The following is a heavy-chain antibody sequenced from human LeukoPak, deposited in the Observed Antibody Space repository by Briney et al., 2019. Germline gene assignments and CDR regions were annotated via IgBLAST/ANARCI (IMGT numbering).Heavy chain of an antibody. CDR1: GFTFNTYT. J-gene: IGHJ2*01. CDR3: AKAKYYDILTGPTNHWHFDL. Sequence: PGGSLRLSCAASGFTFNTYTMNWVRQAPGKGLEWVSSITASSTAIYSADSVKGRFTISRDNAKNSLFLQMNSLRPEDTALYYCAKAKYYDILTGPTNHWHFDLWGRGTLVAVSS. V-gene: IGHV3-21*04. D-gene: IGHD3-9*01. CDR2: ITASSTAI.